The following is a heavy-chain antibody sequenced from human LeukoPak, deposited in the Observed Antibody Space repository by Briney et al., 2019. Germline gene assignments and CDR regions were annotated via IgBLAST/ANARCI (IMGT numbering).Heavy chain of an antibody. CDR2: ISGRAGTT. D-gene: IGHD2-15*01. CDR1: GFTFSSYA. V-gene: IGHV3-23*01. CDR3: AKDXXAXSRVGVAAHFDY. J-gene: IGHJ4*02. Sequence: SGGSLRPSCAAAGFTFSSYAMSSVRQAPGKGLEWVLAISGRAGTTYYADSVKARFTFSRDTSKNPLYLQMNSLRAEDTAVNYCAKDXXAXSRVGVAAHFDYWGQGTLVTVSX.